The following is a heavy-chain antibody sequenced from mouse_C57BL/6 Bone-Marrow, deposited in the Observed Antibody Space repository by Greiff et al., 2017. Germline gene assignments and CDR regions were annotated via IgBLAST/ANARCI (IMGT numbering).Heavy chain of an antibody. CDR1: GFTFSDYG. CDR2: ISSGSSTN. V-gene: IGHV5-17*01. Sequence: EVHLVESGGGLVKPGGSLKLSCAASGFTFSDYGMHWVRQAPEKGLEWVAYISSGSSTNYYTDTVKGRITISRDNAKNTLFLQMTSLRSEDTAMYYCARRWLLPYAKDYWGQGTSVTVSA. D-gene: IGHD2-3*01. CDR3: ARRWLLPYAKDY. J-gene: IGHJ4*01.